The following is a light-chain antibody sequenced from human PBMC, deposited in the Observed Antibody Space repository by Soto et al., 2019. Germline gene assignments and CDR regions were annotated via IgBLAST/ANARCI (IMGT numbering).Light chain of an antibody. J-gene: IGKJ3*01. CDR1: QSVYNN. V-gene: IGKV3-15*01. Sequence: EIVMTQSPATLSVSPGERATLSCRASQSVYNNLAWYQQKPGQAPRLLIYGASTRATGIPARFSGSGSGTEFTPAISSLQSEDFAVYFCQQYNNWPPVTFGPGTKVDIK. CDR2: GAS. CDR3: QQYNNWPPVT.